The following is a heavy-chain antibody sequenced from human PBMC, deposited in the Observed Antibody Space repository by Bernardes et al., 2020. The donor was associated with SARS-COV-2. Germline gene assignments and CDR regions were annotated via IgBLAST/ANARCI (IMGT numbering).Heavy chain of an antibody. CDR3: ARDLVVAPSGTVLDY. Sequence: SEALSLTCTVSGGSISSGSYYWSWIRQPAGKGLEWIGRIYTSGSTNYNPSLKSRVTISVDTSKNQFSLKLSSVTAADTAVYYCARDLVVAPSGTVLDYWGQGTLVTVSS. J-gene: IGHJ4*02. D-gene: IGHD2-15*01. CDR1: GGSISSGSYY. V-gene: IGHV4-61*02. CDR2: IYTSGST.